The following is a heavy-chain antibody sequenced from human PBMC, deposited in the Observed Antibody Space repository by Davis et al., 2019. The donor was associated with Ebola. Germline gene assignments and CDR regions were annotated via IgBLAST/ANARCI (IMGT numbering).Heavy chain of an antibody. J-gene: IGHJ4*02. D-gene: IGHD1-1*01. Sequence: GESLKISCAASGFTFSSYWMSWVRQAPGKGLEWVANIKQDGSEKYYADSVKGRFTISRDNAKNSLYLQMNSLRAEDTAVFFCATMGTGTVPGGDYWGQGTLVTVSS. CDR1: GFTFSSYW. V-gene: IGHV3-7*01. CDR3: ATMGTGTVPGGDY. CDR2: IKQDGSEK.